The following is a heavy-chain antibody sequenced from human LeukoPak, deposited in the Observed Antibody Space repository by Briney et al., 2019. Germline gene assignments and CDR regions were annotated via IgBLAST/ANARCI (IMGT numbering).Heavy chain of an antibody. CDR3: AREGGGPLDY. V-gene: IGHV4-39*07. J-gene: IGHJ4*02. Sequence: SETLSLTCTVSGGSVTSGIYHWGWIRQSPGKGLEWIGSVYFDGSTYYNPSLKSRVTISVDRSKNQFSLKLSAVTAADTAVYYCAREGGGPLDYWGQGTLVTVSS. D-gene: IGHD3-10*01. CDR1: GGSVTSGIYH. CDR2: VYFDGST.